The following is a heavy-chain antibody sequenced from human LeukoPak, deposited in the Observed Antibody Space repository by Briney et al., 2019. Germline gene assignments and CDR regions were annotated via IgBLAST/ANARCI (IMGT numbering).Heavy chain of an antibody. D-gene: IGHD3/OR15-3a*01. CDR3: ARDIWDFVKWMGNDAFDI. CDR2: ISAYNGNT. V-gene: IGHV1-18*01. J-gene: IGHJ3*02. Sequence: ASVKVSCKASGYTFTSYGIGWVRQAPGQGLEWMGWISAYNGNTNYAQKLQGRVTMTTDTSTSTAYMELRSLRSDDTAVYYCARDIWDFVKWMGNDAFDIWGQGTMVTVSS. CDR1: GYTFTSYG.